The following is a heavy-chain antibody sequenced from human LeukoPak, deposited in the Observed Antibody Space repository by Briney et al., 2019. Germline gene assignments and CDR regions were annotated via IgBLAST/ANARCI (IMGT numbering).Heavy chain of an antibody. CDR2: IYHSGST. J-gene: IGHJ6*02. CDR3: ARLLRDYDSSGPIYGMDV. V-gene: IGHV4-4*02. CDR1: GGSISSSNW. D-gene: IGHD3-22*01. Sequence: SETLSLTGAVSGGSISSSNWWSWVRQPPGKGLEWIGEIYHSGSTNYNPSLKSRVTISVDKSKNQFSLKLSSVTAADTAVYYCARLLRDYDSSGPIYGMDVWGQGTTVTVSS.